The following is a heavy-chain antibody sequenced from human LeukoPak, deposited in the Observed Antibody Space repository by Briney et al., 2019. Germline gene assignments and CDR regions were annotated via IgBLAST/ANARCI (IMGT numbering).Heavy chain of an antibody. D-gene: IGHD3-22*01. J-gene: IGHJ3*02. Sequence: SETLSLICTVSGSSISSSSYSWGWIRQPPGKGLGWIESIYYSGSTYYNPSLKSRVTISVDTSKNQFSLKLSSVTAADTAVYYCARARKYYDSSGFYYEGDAFDIWGQGTMVTVSS. CDR1: GSSISSSSYS. CDR3: ARARKYYDSSGFYYEGDAFDI. CDR2: IYYSGST. V-gene: IGHV4-39*07.